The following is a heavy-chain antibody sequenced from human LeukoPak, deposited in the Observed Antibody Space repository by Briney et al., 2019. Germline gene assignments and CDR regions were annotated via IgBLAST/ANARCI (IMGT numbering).Heavy chain of an antibody. J-gene: IGHJ6*03. CDR2: MNPNSGNT. CDR1: GYTFTSYD. V-gene: IGHV1-8*01. Sequence: ASVKVSCKXSGYTFTSYDINWVRQATGQGLEWMGWMNPNSGNTGYSQKFQGRVTMTRNTSISTAYMELSSLRSEDTAVYYCARRIQLWSHHPYYYYYMDVWGTGTTVTVSS. D-gene: IGHD5-18*01. CDR3: ARRIQLWSHHPYYYYYMDV.